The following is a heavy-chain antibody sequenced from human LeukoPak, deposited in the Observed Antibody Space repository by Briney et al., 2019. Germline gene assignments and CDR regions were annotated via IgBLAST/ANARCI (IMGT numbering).Heavy chain of an antibody. CDR1: GYTFTGYY. V-gene: IGHV1-2*02. J-gene: IGHJ4*02. CDR3: ARAPEYYYDSSGSDFDY. D-gene: IGHD3-22*01. Sequence: ASVKVSCKASGYTFTGYYMHWVRQAPGQGLEWMGWINPNSGGTNYAQKFRGRVTMTRDTSISTAYMELSRLRSDDTAVYYCARAPEYYYDSSGSDFDYWGQGTLVTVSS. CDR2: INPNSGGT.